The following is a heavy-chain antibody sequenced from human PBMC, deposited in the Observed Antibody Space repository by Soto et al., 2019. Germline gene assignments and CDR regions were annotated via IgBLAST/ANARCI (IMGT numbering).Heavy chain of an antibody. D-gene: IGHD6-19*01. Sequence: SETLSLTCSVSGGSVSSGVHYWSWIRQPPGKGLEWIGYVYYTGSTYYNPSLESRVTISLDTSKNQFSLKMKSVTASDAAVYYCATESSGSSPLHFDFWGQGALVTVSS. V-gene: IGHV4-30-4*01. CDR1: GGSVSSGVHY. CDR3: ATESSGSSPLHFDF. CDR2: VYYTGST. J-gene: IGHJ4*02.